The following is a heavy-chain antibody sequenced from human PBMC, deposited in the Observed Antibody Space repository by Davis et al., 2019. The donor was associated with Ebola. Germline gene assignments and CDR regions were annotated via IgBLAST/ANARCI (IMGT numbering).Heavy chain of an antibody. CDR2: IKQDGSEK. V-gene: IGHV3-7*01. D-gene: IGHD6-19*01. Sequence: GESLKISCAASGFTFSSYWMSWVRQAPGKGLEWVANIKQDGSEKYYVDSVKGRFTISRDNAKNSLYLQMNSLRAEDTAVYYCARGRQWLALNYYFDYWGQGTLVTVSS. CDR1: GFTFSSYW. J-gene: IGHJ4*02. CDR3: ARGRQWLALNYYFDY.